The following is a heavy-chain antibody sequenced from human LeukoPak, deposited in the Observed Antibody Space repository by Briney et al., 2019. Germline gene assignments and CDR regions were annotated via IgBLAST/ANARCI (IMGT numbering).Heavy chain of an antibody. CDR3: VRGDYSSGWHLDY. D-gene: IGHD6-19*01. CDR1: GFIFDDYA. V-gene: IGHV4-30-4*07. J-gene: IGHJ4*02. CDR2: IYYRGMT. Sequence: LRLSCAASGFIFDDYAMHWIRQPPGKGLEWIGYIYYRGMTYFNPSLKSRASISVDTSKNQFSLKLTSVTAADTAVFYCVRGDYSSGWHLDYWGQGTLVTVSS.